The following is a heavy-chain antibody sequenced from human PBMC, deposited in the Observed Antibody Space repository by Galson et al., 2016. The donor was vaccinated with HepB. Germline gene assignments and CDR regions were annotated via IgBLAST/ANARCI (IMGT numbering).Heavy chain of an antibody. V-gene: IGHV3-53*01. D-gene: IGHD1-26*01. J-gene: IGHJ6*02. Sequence: SLRLSCAASEFTVSSNYMNWVRQAPGKGLEWVSVIYSGGTTYYAGSVKGRFTISRDNSKNTLYLQMNSLRAEDTAVYYCAGLSGSYYFGMDVWGQGTTVTVSS. CDR1: EFTVSSNY. CDR2: IYSGGTT. CDR3: AGLSGSYYFGMDV.